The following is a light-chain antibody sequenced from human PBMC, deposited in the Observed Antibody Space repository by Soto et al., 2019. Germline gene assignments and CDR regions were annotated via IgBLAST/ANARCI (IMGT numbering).Light chain of an antibody. J-gene: IGKJ1*01. CDR3: QYYDSYSST. CDR1: QSIGAS. Sequence: DIQITQPPSTLSASLGDRVTIHCRASQSIGASLAWYQQRPGKAPNLLIYKASTLEGGVPSRFSGSGSGTQFTLTITSLQPDDFAAYYCQYYDSYSSTFGQGTMVDVK. CDR2: KAS. V-gene: IGKV1-5*03.